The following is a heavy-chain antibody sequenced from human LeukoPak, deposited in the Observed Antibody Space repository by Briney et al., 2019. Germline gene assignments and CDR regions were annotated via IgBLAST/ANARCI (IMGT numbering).Heavy chain of an antibody. D-gene: IGHD3-10*01. J-gene: IGHJ6*03. CDR1: GDSVSSNSAA. V-gene: IGHV6-1*01. CDR2: TYYRSKWYN. CDR3: ARGLWFGELLFGRFAYYYMDV. Sequence: SQTLSLTCAISGDSVSSNSAAWNWIRQSPSRGLEWLGRTYYRSKWYNDYAVSVKSRITINPDTSKNQFSLQLNSVTPEDTAVYYCARGLWFGELLFGRFAYYYMDVWGKGTTVIVSS.